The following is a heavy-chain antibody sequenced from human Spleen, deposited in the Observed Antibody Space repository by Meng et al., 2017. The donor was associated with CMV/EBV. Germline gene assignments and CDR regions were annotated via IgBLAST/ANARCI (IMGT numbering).Heavy chain of an antibody. CDR1: GYSLTELS. J-gene: IGHJ5*02. V-gene: IGHV1-24*01. Sequence: SGYSLTELSIHWVRQAPGKGFEWMGSFDPEDGETIHAQTFQGRVTMTEDTSTDTAYMDLSSLRSEDTAIYYCATSIAVAGPANWFDPWGQGTLVTVPQ. CDR2: FDPEDGET. D-gene: IGHD6-19*01. CDR3: ATSIAVAGPANWFDP.